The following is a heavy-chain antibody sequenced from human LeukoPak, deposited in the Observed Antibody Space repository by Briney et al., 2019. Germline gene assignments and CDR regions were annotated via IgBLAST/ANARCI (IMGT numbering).Heavy chain of an antibody. V-gene: IGHV1-69*05. Sequence: SVKVSCKASGGTFSSYAISWVRQAPGQGLEWMGGIIPIFGTTNYAQKLQGRVTMTTDTSTSTAYMELRSLRSDDTAVYYCARDSWGTAAAGTREGPDYWGQGTLVTVSS. CDR1: GGTFSSYA. CDR2: IIPIFGTT. J-gene: IGHJ4*02. CDR3: ARDSWGTAAAGTREGPDY. D-gene: IGHD6-13*01.